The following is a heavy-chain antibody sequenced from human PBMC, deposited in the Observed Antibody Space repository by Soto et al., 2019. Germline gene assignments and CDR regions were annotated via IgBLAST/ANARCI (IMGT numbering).Heavy chain of an antibody. Sequence: EVQLVESGGGLVQPGGSLRLSCEVSGFIFSSYWMHWVRQAPGKGLVWVSRINTDGSSRTYADSVEGRFTISRDNAKNFLYLKKESLGGGDRVVYFCVGGSNAGMGVDSGGKETLATVSS. CDR3: VGGSNAGMGVDS. J-gene: IGHJ4*02. D-gene: IGHD3-16*01. CDR2: INTDGSSR. CDR1: GFIFSSYW. V-gene: IGHV3-74*01.